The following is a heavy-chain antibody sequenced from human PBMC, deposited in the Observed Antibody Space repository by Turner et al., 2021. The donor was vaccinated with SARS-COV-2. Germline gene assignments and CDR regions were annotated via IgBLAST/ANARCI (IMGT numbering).Heavy chain of an antibody. V-gene: IGHV3-33*01. J-gene: IGHJ3*02. CDR1: GFTFSSYG. Sequence: QVLLVESAVGVVQPGRSLSLSCSASGFTFSSYGMNWVRQAPGKGLEWVAVIFYDVSNKYYADSVKGRFTSSRDNSKNTLYLQMNSLRAEDTAVYYCARDHYYDSSGYTLDAFDIWGQGTMVTISS. D-gene: IGHD3-22*01. CDR2: IFYDVSNK. CDR3: ARDHYYDSSGYTLDAFDI.